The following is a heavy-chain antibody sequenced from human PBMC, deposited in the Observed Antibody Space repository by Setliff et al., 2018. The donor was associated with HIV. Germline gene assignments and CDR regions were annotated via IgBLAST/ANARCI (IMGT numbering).Heavy chain of an antibody. Sequence: SETLSLTCTWAGESIVSYYWNWIRQPPGRGLEWIGYIHTSGRTKYNPSLKSRLTILVDTSKKQFSLRLTSVTAADTAVYYCSRAAYDAVDWLDPWGQGTLVTVSS. CDR2: IHTSGRT. J-gene: IGHJ5*02. V-gene: IGHV4-4*08. D-gene: IGHD1-1*01. CDR1: GESIVSYY. CDR3: SRAAYDAVDWLDP.